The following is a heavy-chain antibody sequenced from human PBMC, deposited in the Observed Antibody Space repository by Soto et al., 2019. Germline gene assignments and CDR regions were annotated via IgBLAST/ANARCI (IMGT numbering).Heavy chain of an antibody. J-gene: IGHJ2*01. CDR2: INHSGST. CDR1: GGSFSGYY. Sequence: SETLSLTCAVYGGSFSGYYWSWIRQPPGKGLEWIGEINHSGSTNYNPSLKSRVTISVDTSKNQFSLKLSSVTAADTAVYYCARDRIALYWYFDLWGRGTLVTVSS. CDR3: ARDRIALYWYFDL. D-gene: IGHD6-13*01. V-gene: IGHV4-34*01.